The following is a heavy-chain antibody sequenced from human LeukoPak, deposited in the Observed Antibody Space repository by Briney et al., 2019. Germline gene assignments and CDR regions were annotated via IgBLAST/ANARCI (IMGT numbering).Heavy chain of an antibody. Sequence: GGSLRLSCAASGFTFSSSAMSWVRQAPGKGLVWVSHINSDGSSTNYADSVKGRFTISRDNAKNTLYLQVNSLRAEDTAVYYCARASGYCTSGSCYGVDYWGQGTLVTVSS. CDR3: ARASGYCTSGSCYGVDY. CDR1: GFTFSSSA. CDR2: INSDGSST. D-gene: IGHD2-15*01. J-gene: IGHJ4*02. V-gene: IGHV3-74*01.